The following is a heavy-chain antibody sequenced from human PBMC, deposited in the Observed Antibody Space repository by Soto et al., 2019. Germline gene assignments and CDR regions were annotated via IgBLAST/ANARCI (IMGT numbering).Heavy chain of an antibody. D-gene: IGHD3-22*01. CDR1: GGSISSGGDY. Sequence: PSETLSLTCTVSGGSISSGGDYWSWIRQQPGKGLEWTGYIYYSGSTYYNPSLKSRVTISVDTSKNQFSLKLSSVTAADTAVYYCARVYDSSGYSAEADAFDIWGKGTMVTGSS. CDR3: ARVYDSSGYSAEADAFDI. CDR2: IYYSGST. J-gene: IGHJ3*02. V-gene: IGHV4-31*03.